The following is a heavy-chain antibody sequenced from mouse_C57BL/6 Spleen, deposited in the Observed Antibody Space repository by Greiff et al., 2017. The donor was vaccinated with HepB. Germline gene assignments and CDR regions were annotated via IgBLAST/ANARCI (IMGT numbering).Heavy chain of an antibody. J-gene: IGHJ4*01. CDR1: GYAFSSSW. CDR3: ARSEYSNYYAMDY. Sequence: LVKPGASVKISCKAFGYAFSSSWMNWVKQRPGKGLEWIGRIYPGDGDTNYNGKFKGRATLTADKSSSTAYMQLSSLTSEDSAVYFCARSEYSNYYAMDYWGKGTSVTVSS. CDR2: IYPGDGDT. D-gene: IGHD2-5*01. V-gene: IGHV1-82*01.